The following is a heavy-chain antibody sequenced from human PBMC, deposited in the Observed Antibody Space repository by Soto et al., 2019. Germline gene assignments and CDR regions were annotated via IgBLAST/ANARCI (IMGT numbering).Heavy chain of an antibody. Sequence: PPDPLPLTCTVSDGSIISYYWSWIRKTQGKGLEWIGYIYYSGSTNYNPSLKSRVTISVDTSKNQFSLKLSSVTAADTAVYYCARGGWSESGYDYPCVDYWGQGTLVTVSS. V-gene: IGHV4-59*01. J-gene: IGHJ4*02. CDR2: IYYSGST. D-gene: IGHD5-12*01. CDR3: ARGGWSESGYDYPCVDY. CDR1: DGSIISYY.